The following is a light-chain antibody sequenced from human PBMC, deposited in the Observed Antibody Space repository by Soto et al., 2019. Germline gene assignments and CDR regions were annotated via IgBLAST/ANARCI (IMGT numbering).Light chain of an antibody. V-gene: IGLV1-47*01. J-gene: IGLJ7*01. CDR2: KNN. CDR1: SSNIGNFY. CDR3: AACDDSLSGPGV. Sequence: QLVLTQPPSASGTPGQRVTISCSGSSSNIGNFYVYWYQQLPGTAPKLLIYKNNQRPLGVPDRFSGSKSGTSASLAISGLRSEDEADYYCAACDDSLSGPGVFGGGTQLTVL.